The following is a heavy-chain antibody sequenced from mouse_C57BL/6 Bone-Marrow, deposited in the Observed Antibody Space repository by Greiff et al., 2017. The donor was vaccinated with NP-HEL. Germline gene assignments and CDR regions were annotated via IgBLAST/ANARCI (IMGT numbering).Heavy chain of an antibody. Sequence: QVQLQQSGPELVKPGASVKISCKASGYAFSSSWMNWVKQRPGKGLEWIGRIYPGDGDTNYNGKFKGKATLTADKSSSTAYMQLSSLTSEDSAVYFCAIGPPWFAYWGQGTLVTVSA. CDR2: IYPGDGDT. J-gene: IGHJ3*01. CDR3: AIGPPWFAY. CDR1: GYAFSSSW. V-gene: IGHV1-82*01.